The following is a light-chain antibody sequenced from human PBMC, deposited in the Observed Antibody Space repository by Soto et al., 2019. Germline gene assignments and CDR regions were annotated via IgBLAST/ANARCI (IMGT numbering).Light chain of an antibody. J-gene: IGLJ1*01. CDR2: DAT. CDR3: LLFSSRAPV. Sequence: QAVVTQEPSLTVSPGGTVTLTCGSSTGAVTSYHYPPWFQQRPGQAPRTLIYDATDKPSWTPVRFSGSLLGGKAAMTLSGAQPENEAMYSCLLFSSRAPVFGLGTKVTVL. CDR1: TGAVTSYHY. V-gene: IGLV7-46*01.